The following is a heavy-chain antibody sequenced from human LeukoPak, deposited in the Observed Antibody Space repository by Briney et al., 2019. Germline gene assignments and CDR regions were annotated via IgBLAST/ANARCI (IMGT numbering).Heavy chain of an antibody. CDR2: INHSGST. CDR3: ARGADCSGGSCFRYYYYYGMDV. J-gene: IGHJ6*02. D-gene: IGHD2-15*01. CDR1: GGSFSGYY. Sequence: SETLSLTCAVYGGSFSGYYWSWIRQPPGKGLEWIGEINHSGSTNHNPSLKSRVTISVDTSKNQFSLKLSSVTAADTAVYYCARGADCSGGSCFRYYYYYGMDVWGQGTTVTVSS. V-gene: IGHV4-34*01.